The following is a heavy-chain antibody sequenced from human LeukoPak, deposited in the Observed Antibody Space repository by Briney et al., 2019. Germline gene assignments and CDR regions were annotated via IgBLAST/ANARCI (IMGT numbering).Heavy chain of an antibody. CDR2: INTNTGNP. CDR1: GYTFTSYA. Sequence: GASVKVSCKASGYTFTSYAMNWVRQAPGQGLEWMGWINTNTGNPTYAQGFTGRFVFSLDTSVSTAYLQISSLKAEDTAVYYCARALTIYYYDSSGYSNWFDPWGQGTLVTVSS. V-gene: IGHV7-4-1*02. J-gene: IGHJ5*02. CDR3: ARALTIYYYDSSGYSNWFDP. D-gene: IGHD3-22*01.